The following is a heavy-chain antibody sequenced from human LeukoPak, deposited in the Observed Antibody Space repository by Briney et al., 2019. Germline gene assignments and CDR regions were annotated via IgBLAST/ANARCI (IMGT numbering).Heavy chain of an antibody. V-gene: IGHV3-23*01. D-gene: IGHD3-10*01. J-gene: IGHJ4*02. CDR2: ISGTGGGT. CDR3: AKVAHYYGSGSYYEYYFDY. CDR1: GFTFNTYA. Sequence: GGSLRLSCAASGFTFNTYAMSWVRQAPGKGLEWVSSISGTGGGTYYADSVKGRFTIFGDNSKNTLYLQMNSLRAEDMAVYYCAKVAHYYGSGSYYEYYFDYWGQGTLVTVSS.